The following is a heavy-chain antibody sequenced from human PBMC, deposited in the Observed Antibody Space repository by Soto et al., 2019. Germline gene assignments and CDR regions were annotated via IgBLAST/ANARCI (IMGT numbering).Heavy chain of an antibody. J-gene: IGHJ4*02. CDR2: ISSSSSTI. D-gene: IGHD3-22*01. V-gene: IGHV3-48*02. CDR3: SRDRGDYDDCCDRGDFDY. Sequence: GGSLRLSCAASGFTFSSYSMNWVRQAPGKGLEWVSYISSSSSTIYYADSVKGRFTISRDNAKNSLYLQMNSLRDEDTAVYYCSRDRGDYDDCCDRGDFDYWGQGTLVTVSS. CDR1: GFTFSSYS.